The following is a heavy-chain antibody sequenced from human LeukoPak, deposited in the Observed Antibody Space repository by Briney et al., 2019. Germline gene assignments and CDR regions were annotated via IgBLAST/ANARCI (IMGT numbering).Heavy chain of an antibody. CDR3: ARFNDFGDRFDY. D-gene: IGHD4-17*01. J-gene: IGHJ4*02. V-gene: IGHV4-59*01. Sequence: SETLSLTCTVSGGSISSYYWSWIRQPPGKGLEWIGYIYYSGSSTYNPSLKSRVTISLDTSKSQFSLKLNSLTAADTAVYYCARFNDFGDRFDYWGQGTLVTVSS. CDR1: GGSISSYY. CDR2: IYYSGSS.